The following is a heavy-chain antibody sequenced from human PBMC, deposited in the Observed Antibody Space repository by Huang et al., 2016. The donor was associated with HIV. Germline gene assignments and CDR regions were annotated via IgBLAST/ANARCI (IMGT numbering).Heavy chain of an antibody. D-gene: IGHD1-1*01. V-gene: IGHV4-30-2*01. CDR2: SYRRGST. J-gene: IGHJ4*02. CDR3: ARGAANSEYYFDY. CDR1: GDSFSSDPYS. Sequence: QLLLQESGSGLVKPSQTLSLTCAVSGDSFSSDPYSWNWIRQPPGKGPEWIGYSYRRGSTYYNPSRRSRVTISVDRSKNQFSLNLSSVNVADTAVYYCARGAANSEYYFDYWGQGTPVTVSS.